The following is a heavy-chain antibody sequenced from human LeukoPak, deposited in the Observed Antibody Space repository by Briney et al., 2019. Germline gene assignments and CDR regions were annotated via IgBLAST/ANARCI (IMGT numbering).Heavy chain of an antibody. V-gene: IGHV3-11*01. D-gene: IGHD1-26*01. J-gene: IGHJ4*02. Sequence: GGSLRLSCAASGFTFSDYYMSWIRQAPGEGLEWGSYISSSGSTIYYADSVKGRFTISRDNAKNSLYLQMNSLRAEDTAVYYCARVRWELLGGLGIFDYWGQGTLVTVSS. CDR2: ISSSGSTI. CDR1: GFTFSDYY. CDR3: ARVRWELLGGLGIFDY.